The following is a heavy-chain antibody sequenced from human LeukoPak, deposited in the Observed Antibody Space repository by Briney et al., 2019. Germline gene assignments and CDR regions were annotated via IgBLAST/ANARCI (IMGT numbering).Heavy chain of an antibody. V-gene: IGHV3-74*01. Sequence: GGSLRLSCAASGLTFSNYWMHWVRQAPGKGLVWVSRINSDGINTSYADSVKGRFTISRDNAKSTLNLQMNSLRAEDTAVYYCARDLGQYYDTSDNWFDPWGQGTLVTVSS. CDR3: ARDLGQYYDTSDNWFDP. CDR1: GLTFSNYW. CDR2: INSDGINT. J-gene: IGHJ5*02. D-gene: IGHD3-22*01.